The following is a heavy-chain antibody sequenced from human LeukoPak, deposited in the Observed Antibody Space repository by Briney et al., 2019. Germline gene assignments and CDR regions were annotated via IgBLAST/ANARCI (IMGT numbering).Heavy chain of an antibody. D-gene: IGHD4-23*01. CDR2: INHSGST. CDR3: ARVGNLDAFDI. V-gene: IGHV4-34*01. Sequence: SETLSLTCAVYGGSFSGYYWSWIRQPPGKGLEWIGEINHSGSTNYNPSLKSRITISVDTSKNQFSLKLSSVTAADTAVYYCARVGNLDAFDIWGQGTMVTVSS. CDR1: GGSFSGYY. J-gene: IGHJ3*02.